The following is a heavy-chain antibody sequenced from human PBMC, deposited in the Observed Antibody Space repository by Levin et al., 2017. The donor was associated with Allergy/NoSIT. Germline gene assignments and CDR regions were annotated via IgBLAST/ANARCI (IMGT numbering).Heavy chain of an antibody. CDR2: ISYSGST. V-gene: IGHV4-59*08. Sequence: SQTLSLTCTVSGGPISSTYWSWLRLPPGKGLEWIGYISYSGSTAYNPSLKSRVTISLDASTNQFSLKLSSVTAADTAVYYCARHLLRSRKRYFDLWGRGTLVTVSS. CDR3: ARHLLRSRKRYFDL. J-gene: IGHJ2*01. D-gene: IGHD3-3*01. CDR1: GGPISSTY.